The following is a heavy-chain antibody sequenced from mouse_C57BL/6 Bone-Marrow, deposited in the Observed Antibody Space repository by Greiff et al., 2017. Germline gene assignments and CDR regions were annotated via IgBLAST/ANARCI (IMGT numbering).Heavy chain of an antibody. V-gene: IGHV1-50*01. CDR2: IDPSDSYT. CDR3: ERSKPVAPFDY. D-gene: IGHD1-1*01. CDR1: GYTFTSYW. J-gene: IGHJ2*01. Sequence: QVQLQQPGAELVKPGASVKLSCKASGYTFTSYWMQWVKQRPGQGLEWIGEIDPSDSYTNYNQKFKGKATVTVDTSSSTAYMQLSSLTSEDSAVYDCERSKPVAPFDYGGQGATRTVSS.